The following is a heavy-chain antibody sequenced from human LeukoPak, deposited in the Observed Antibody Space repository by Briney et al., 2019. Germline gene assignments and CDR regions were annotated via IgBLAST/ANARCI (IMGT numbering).Heavy chain of an antibody. CDR2: INHSGST. Sequence: SETLSLTCAVYGGSFSGYYWSWIRQPPGKGLEWIGEINHSGSTNYNPSLKSRVTISVDTSKNQFSLKLSSVTAADTAVYYCAREARGVLFITKKDYYYMDVWGKGTTVTISS. D-gene: IGHD3-22*01. J-gene: IGHJ6*03. CDR1: GGSFSGYY. CDR3: AREARGVLFITKKDYYYMDV. V-gene: IGHV4-34*01.